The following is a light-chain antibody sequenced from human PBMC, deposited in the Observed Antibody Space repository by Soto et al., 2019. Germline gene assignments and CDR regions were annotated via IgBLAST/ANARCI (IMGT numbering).Light chain of an antibody. J-gene: IGKJ1*01. Sequence: DIQMTQSPSTLSASVGDTVTVTCRASQSVSGWLAWYQQKPGKAPKLLIYDASSLQSGVPSRFSGSGSGTEFTLTISSLQPDDFANYYCQQYNSYSPEWTFGQGTTGDIK. CDR3: QQYNSYSPEWT. CDR2: DAS. CDR1: QSVSGW. V-gene: IGKV1-5*01.